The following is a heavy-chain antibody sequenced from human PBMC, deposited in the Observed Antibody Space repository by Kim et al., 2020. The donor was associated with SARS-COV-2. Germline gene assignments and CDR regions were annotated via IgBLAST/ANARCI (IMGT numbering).Heavy chain of an antibody. J-gene: IGHJ5*02. CDR2: IYSGGST. Sequence: GGSLRLSCAASGFTVSSNYMSLVRQAPGKGLEWVSVIYSGGSTYYADSVKGRFTISRDNSKNTLYLQMNSLRAEDTAVYYCARKYGGRGWFDPWGQGTLVTVSS. CDR3: ARKYGGRGWFDP. D-gene: IGHD3-16*01. V-gene: IGHV3-53*01. CDR1: GFTVSSNY.